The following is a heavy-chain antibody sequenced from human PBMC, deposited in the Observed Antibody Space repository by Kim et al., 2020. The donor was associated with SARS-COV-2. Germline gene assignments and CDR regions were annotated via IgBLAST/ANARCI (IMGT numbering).Heavy chain of an antibody. CDR3: AKEIKSVVATILPADY. J-gene: IGHJ4*02. V-gene: IGHV3-30*02. Sequence: SVKGRFTISRDNSKNTLYLQMNSLRAEDTAVYYCAKEIKSVVATILPADYWGQGTLVTVSS. D-gene: IGHD5-12*01.